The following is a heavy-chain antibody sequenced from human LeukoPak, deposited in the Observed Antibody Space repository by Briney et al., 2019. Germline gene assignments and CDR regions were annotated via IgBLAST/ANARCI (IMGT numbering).Heavy chain of an antibody. J-gene: IGHJ4*02. CDR3: ARIGADKGYFDY. CDR1: GFTFSSYA. Sequence: PGGSLRLSCAASGFTFSSYAMHWVRQAPGKGLEWVAVISYDGSNKYYADSVKGRFTISRDNSKNTLYLQMNCLRVEDTAVYYRARIGADKGYFDYWGQGTLVTVSS. CDR2: ISYDGSNK. V-gene: IGHV3-30*01.